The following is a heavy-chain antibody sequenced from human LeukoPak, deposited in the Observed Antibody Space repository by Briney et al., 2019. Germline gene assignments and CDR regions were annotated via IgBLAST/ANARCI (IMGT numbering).Heavy chain of an antibody. J-gene: IGHJ4*02. Sequence: ASVKVSCKASGGTFSSYAISWVRQAPGQGLEWMGGIIPIFGTANYAQKFQGRVTITADKSTSTAYMELSSLRSEDTAVYYCARRSNAPTYYYDSSGYYPFDYWGQGTLVTVSS. CDR2: IIPIFGTA. D-gene: IGHD3-22*01. CDR1: GGTFSSYA. V-gene: IGHV1-69*06. CDR3: ARRSNAPTYYYDSSGYYPFDY.